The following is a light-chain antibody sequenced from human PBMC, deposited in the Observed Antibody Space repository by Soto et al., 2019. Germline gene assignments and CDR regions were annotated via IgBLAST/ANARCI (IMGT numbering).Light chain of an antibody. J-gene: IGLJ1*01. V-gene: IGLV2-18*01. CDR3: SLYTSSSFYV. Sequence: QSALTQPPSVSGSPGQSVTICCTGTSSDVGYYNRVSWYQQPPGTAPKLLIYEVSNRPSGVPDRFSGSKSRNTASLTISGLQAEDEADYYCSLYTSSSFYVFGTGTKLTVL. CDR2: EVS. CDR1: SSDVGYYNR.